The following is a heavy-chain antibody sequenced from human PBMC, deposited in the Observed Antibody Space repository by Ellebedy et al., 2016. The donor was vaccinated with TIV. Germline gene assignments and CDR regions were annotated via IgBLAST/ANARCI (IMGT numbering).Heavy chain of an antibody. CDR2: ITSDGSGT. CDR1: GFTFSSYW. CDR3: ARRRSGDGWGLDY. D-gene: IGHD3-3*01. Sequence: PGGSLRLSCAASGFTFSSYWMHWVRQAPGKGLAWVSRITSDGSGTSYADSVQGRFTISRDNAKNSLYLQINSLRAEDTAVYYCARRRSGDGWGLDYWGQGTLVTVSS. J-gene: IGHJ4*02. V-gene: IGHV3-74*01.